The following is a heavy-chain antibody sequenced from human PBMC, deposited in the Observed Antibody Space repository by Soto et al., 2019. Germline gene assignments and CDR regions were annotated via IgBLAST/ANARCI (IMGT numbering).Heavy chain of an antibody. J-gene: IGHJ4*02. V-gene: IGHV4-34*01. CDR2: INHFGSP. CDR3: ASLNGGRFLDKGDY. Sequence: PSETLSLTCGVYNGSFMGYYWTWVRQPPGKGLEWIGEINHFGSPNYNPSLKSRVAISIDTSKHQFSLSLRSLTAADTAVYYCASLNGGRFLDKGDYWGQGTLVTVS. D-gene: IGHD3-3*01. CDR1: NGSFMGYY.